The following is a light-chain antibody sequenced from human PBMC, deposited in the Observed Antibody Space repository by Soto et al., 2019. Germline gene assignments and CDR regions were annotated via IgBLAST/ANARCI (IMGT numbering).Light chain of an antibody. Sequence: DIVMTQSPLSLPVTPGEPASISCRSSQSVSNNYLAWYQQKPGQAPRLLIYDASNRATGIPARFSGSGSGTDFTLTISSLEPEDFAVYYCQQRSNWPPITFGQGTRLEIK. CDR3: QQRSNWPPIT. CDR2: DAS. V-gene: IGKV3-11*01. CDR1: QSVSNNY. J-gene: IGKJ5*01.